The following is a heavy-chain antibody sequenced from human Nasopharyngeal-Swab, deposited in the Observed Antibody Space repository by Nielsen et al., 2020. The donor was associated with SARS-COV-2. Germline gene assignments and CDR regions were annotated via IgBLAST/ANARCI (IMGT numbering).Heavy chain of an antibody. D-gene: IGHD3-3*01. Sequence: SETLSLTCTVSGGSISSGGYYWSWIRQHPGKGLEWIGYIYYSGSTYYNPSLKSRFTISVDTSKNQFSLKLSSVTAADTAVYYCARDLLEHGRFDYWGQGTLVTVSS. CDR3: ARDLLEHGRFDY. V-gene: IGHV4-31*03. J-gene: IGHJ4*02. CDR2: IYYSGST. CDR1: GGSISSGGYY.